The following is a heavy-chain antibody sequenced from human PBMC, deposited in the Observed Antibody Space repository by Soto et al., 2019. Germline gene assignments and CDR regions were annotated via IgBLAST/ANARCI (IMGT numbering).Heavy chain of an antibody. Sequence: SETLSLTCAVYGGSFSGYYWSWIRQPPGKGLEWIGEINHSGSTNYNPSLKSRVTISVDTSKNQFSLKLSSVTAADTAVYYCARSGYCYPFDYWGQGTLVTVSS. D-gene: IGHD3-22*01. CDR1: GGSFSGYY. V-gene: IGHV4-34*01. CDR2: INHSGST. J-gene: IGHJ4*02. CDR3: ARSGYCYPFDY.